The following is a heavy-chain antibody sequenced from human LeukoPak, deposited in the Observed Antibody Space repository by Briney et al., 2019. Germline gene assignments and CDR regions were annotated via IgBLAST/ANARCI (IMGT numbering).Heavy chain of an antibody. CDR3: ARAYSGYTPPFDP. Sequence: GASVKVSCKASGYTFTDYYIHWVRQAPGQGLEWLGRINPNTGDTTYAQKFQGRVTMTRDTSVNTAYLGLSRLRSDDTAVYHCARAYSGYTPPFDPWGQGTLVTVSS. CDR2: INPNTGDT. CDR1: GYTFTDYY. J-gene: IGHJ5*02. V-gene: IGHV1-2*06. D-gene: IGHD3-16*02.